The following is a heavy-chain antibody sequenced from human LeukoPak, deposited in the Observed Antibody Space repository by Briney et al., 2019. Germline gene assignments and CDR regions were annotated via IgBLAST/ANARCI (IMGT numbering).Heavy chain of an antibody. J-gene: IGHJ6*03. CDR1: GGSISSYY. CDR2: VYTSGSN. V-gene: IGHV4-4*07. CDR3: ARETSQKGAHYMDV. D-gene: IGHD3-16*01. Sequence: SETLSLTCTVSGGSISSYYWSWIRQPAGKGLEWIGRVYTSGSNNYNPALKRRGTISVDPSKNQSSLKLSSVTAADTAVYYCARETSQKGAHYMDVWGKGTTVTISS.